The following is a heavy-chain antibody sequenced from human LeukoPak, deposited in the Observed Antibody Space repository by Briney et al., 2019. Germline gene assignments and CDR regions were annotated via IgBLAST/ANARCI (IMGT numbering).Heavy chain of an antibody. CDR2: IYSGGDT. D-gene: IGHD5-24*01. CDR3: ARDWDNGSLKAPT. J-gene: IGHJ5*02. V-gene: IGHV3-66*01. CDR1: GFSVRNNY. Sequence: GGSLRLSCVVSGFSVRNNYVSWVRQAPGKGLEWVSVIYSGGDTYYADSVKGRFTISRDSSKNTLSLQMNSLRAEDTAVYYCARDWDNGSLKAPTWGQGTLVTVSS.